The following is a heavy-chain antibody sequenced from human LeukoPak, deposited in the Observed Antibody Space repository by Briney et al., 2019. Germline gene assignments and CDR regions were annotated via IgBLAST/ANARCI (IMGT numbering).Heavy chain of an antibody. J-gene: IGHJ3*02. Sequence: GESLKISCAASGFTFSNYAMSWVRQAPGKGLEWVSGINGNGGSTYNADSVKGRFTISRDNSKNTLYLQMNSLRAEDTAVYYCAKGGLVHPLHIWGQGTMVTVSS. CDR3: AKGGLVHPLHI. V-gene: IGHV3-23*01. CDR1: GFTFSNYA. CDR2: INGNGGST. D-gene: IGHD3/OR15-3a*01.